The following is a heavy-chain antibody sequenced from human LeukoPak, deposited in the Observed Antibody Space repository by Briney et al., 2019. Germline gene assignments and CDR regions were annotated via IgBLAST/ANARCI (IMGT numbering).Heavy chain of an antibody. CDR3: ARFGEFHYENWFDP. CDR2: FDPEDGET. CDR1: GYTLTELS. J-gene: IGHJ5*02. D-gene: IGHD3-10*01. V-gene: IGHV1-24*01. Sequence: ASVKVSCKVSGYTLTELSMHWVRQAPGKGLEWMGGFDPEDGETIYAQKFQGRVTMTEDTSTDTAYMELSSLRSEDTAVYYCARFGEFHYENWFDPWGQGTLVTVSS.